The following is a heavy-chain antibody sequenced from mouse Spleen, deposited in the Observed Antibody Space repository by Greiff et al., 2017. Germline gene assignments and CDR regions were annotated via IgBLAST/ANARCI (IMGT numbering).Heavy chain of an antibody. V-gene: IGHV1-64*01. D-gene: IGHD2-10*01. J-gene: IGHJ3*01. Sequence: QVQLKQPGAELVKPGASVKLSCKASGYTFTSYWMHWVKQRPGQGLEWIGMIHPNSGSTNYNEKFKSKATLTVDKSSSTAYMQLSSLTSEDSAVYYCARSYYGGFAYWGQGTLVTVSA. CDR1: GYTFTSYW. CDR2: IHPNSGST. CDR3: ARSYYGGFAY.